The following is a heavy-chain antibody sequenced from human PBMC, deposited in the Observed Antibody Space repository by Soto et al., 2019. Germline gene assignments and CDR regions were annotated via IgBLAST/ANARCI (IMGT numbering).Heavy chain of an antibody. V-gene: IGHV3-21*01. J-gene: IGHJ3*02. CDR2: ISSSSSYI. CDR1: GFTFSSYS. Sequence: GGSLRLSCAASGFTFSSYSMNWVRQAPGKGLEWVSSISSSSSYIYYADSVKDRFTISRDNAKNSLYLQMNSLRAEDTAVYYCARDQSIVVFTDDAFDIWVQGTMVTVSS. D-gene: IGHD3-22*01. CDR3: ARDQSIVVFTDDAFDI.